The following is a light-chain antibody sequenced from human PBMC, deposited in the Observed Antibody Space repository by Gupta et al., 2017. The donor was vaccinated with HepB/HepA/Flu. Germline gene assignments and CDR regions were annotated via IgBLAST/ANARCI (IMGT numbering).Light chain of an antibody. CDR3: QSYDSSLSTWV. J-gene: IGLJ3*02. CDR1: SSNIGAIYD. V-gene: IGLV1-40*01. Sequence: QSVLTQPPSVSGAPGQRVTISCTGSSSNIGAIYDVHWYQQLPGTAPQLLIYDNNNRPSGVPDRFSGSKSGTSASLAITGLQAEDEADYYCQSYDSSLSTWVFGGGTKLTVL. CDR2: DNN.